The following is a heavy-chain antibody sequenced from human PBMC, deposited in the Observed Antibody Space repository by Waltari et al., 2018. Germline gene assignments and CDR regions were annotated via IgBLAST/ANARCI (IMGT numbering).Heavy chain of an antibody. D-gene: IGHD3-3*01. CDR1: GFTFSSYW. V-gene: IGHV3-7*01. CDR3: ARASYDFWSGYTPFDY. CDR2: IKQDGSEK. J-gene: IGHJ4*02. Sequence: EVQLVESGGGLVQPGGSLRLSWAASGFTFSSYWMSWVRQAPGKGLEGVANIKQDGSEKYYVDSVKGRFTISRDNAKNALYLQMNSLRAEETAVYYCARASYDFWSGYTPFDYWGQGTLVTVSS.